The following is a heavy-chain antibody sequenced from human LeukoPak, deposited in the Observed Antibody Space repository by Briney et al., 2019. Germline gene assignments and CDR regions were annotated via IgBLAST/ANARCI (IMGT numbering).Heavy chain of an antibody. V-gene: IGHV3-21*01. J-gene: IGHJ3*02. Sequence: GGSLRLSCAASGFTFSSYSMNWVRQAPGKGLEWVSSISSSSYIYYADSVKGRFTISRDNAKNSLYLQMNSLRAEDTAVYYCASLLILYDSSGYADPRTDAFDIWGQGTMVTVSS. CDR2: ISSSSYI. CDR3: ASLLILYDSSGYADPRTDAFDI. D-gene: IGHD3-22*01. CDR1: GFTFSSYS.